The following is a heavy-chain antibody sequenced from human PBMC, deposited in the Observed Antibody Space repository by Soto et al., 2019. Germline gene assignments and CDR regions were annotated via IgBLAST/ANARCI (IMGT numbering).Heavy chain of an antibody. J-gene: IGHJ4*02. CDR3: ARERAPGIAAAGVFEY. CDR2: ISGSGRT. V-gene: IGHV3-23*01. CDR1: GFTFDSYS. D-gene: IGHD6-13*01. Sequence: GGSLRLSCAASGFTFDSYSMSWVRQAPGKGLEWVSAISGSGRTYYADSVQGRFTISRDNSKNTVYLQMHSLRAGDTAVYYCARERAPGIAAAGVFEYWGQGALVTVSS.